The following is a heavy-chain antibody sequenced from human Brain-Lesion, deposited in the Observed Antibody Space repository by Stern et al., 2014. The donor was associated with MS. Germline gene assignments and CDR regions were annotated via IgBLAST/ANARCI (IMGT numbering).Heavy chain of an antibody. CDR1: GYTLTELS. Sequence: QVQLVESGAEVKKPGASVKVSCKVSGYTLTELSMHWVRQAPRKGLEWMGGFNPEDVETIYAQKFQGRVTMTVDNSRQTAHMARSSLRSEDTAVYYCATLSPGAGGNYYRHFDYWGQGTLVTVSS. J-gene: IGHJ4*02. CDR2: FNPEDVET. CDR3: ATLSPGAGGNYYRHFDY. V-gene: IGHV1-24*01. D-gene: IGHD1-26*01.